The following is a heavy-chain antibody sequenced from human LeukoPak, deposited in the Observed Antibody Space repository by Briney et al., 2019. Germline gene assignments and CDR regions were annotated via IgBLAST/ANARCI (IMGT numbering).Heavy chain of an antibody. CDR2: ISSGGSTI. J-gene: IGHJ5*02. V-gene: IGHV3-48*03. CDR3: ARDVWFDP. CDR1: GFTFSSHE. Sequence: PGGSLRLSCAASGFTFSSHEMNWVRQPPGKGLEWVSYISSGGSTIYYADSVKGRFTVSRDNAKNSLYLQMNSLRAEDTALYYCARDVWFDPWGQGPLVTVSS.